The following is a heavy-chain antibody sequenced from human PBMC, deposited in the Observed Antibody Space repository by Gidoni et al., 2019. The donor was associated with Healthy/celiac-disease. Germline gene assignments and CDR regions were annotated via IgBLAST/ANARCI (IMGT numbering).Heavy chain of an antibody. Sequence: QVQLQESGPGPVTPSETLSLPCTVSGGSISNYYWSWIRQPPGKGLEWIVYIYDSGSTNYNPSLKSRVTISVDTSKNQCSLKLSSVTAADTAVYYCARVPARYYYYGMDVWGQGTTVTVSS. V-gene: IGHV4-59*01. D-gene: IGHD2-2*01. J-gene: IGHJ6*02. CDR3: ARVPARYYYYGMDV. CDR1: GGSISNYY. CDR2: IYDSGST.